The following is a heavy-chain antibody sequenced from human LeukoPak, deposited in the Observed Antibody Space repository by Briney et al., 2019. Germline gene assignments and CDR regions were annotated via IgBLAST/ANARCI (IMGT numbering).Heavy chain of an antibody. CDR1: GYTFTSYG. CDR2: ISAYNGNT. V-gene: IGHV1-18*01. J-gene: IGHJ4*02. D-gene: IGHD3-10*01. Sequence: VASVKVSCKASGYTFTSYGISWVRQAPGQGLEWMGWISAYNGNTNYAQKFQGRVTMTEDTSTDTAYMELSSLRSEDTAVYYCATDLRGSGRPYYFDYWGQGTLVTVSS. CDR3: ATDLRGSGRPYYFDY.